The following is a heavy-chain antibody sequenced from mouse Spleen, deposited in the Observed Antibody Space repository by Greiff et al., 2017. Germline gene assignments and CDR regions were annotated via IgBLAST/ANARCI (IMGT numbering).Heavy chain of an antibody. Sequence: QVQLQQPGAELVKPGASVKMSCKASGYTFTSYWITWVKQRPGQGLEWIGDIYPGSGSTNYNEKFKSKATLTVDTSSSTAYMQLSSLTSEDSAVYYCARGGNSLLRLFDYWGQGTTLTVSS. CDR3: ARGGNSLLRLFDY. J-gene: IGHJ2*01. CDR1: GYTFTSYW. CDR2: IYPGSGST. D-gene: IGHD1-2*01. V-gene: IGHV1-55*01.